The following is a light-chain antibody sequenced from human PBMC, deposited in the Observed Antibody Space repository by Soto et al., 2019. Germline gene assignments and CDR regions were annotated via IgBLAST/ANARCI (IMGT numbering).Light chain of an antibody. V-gene: IGKV3-20*01. CDR2: GAS. CDR3: QQYGSSPMYT. Sequence: EIVLTQSPGTLSLSPGERATLSCRASQSVTSSYLAWYQQKPGQAPRLLIYGASSRATGIPDRFSGSGSGTDFTLTIIRLEPEDFAVYYCQQYGSSPMYTFGKGTKLEIK. CDR1: QSVTSSY. J-gene: IGKJ2*01.